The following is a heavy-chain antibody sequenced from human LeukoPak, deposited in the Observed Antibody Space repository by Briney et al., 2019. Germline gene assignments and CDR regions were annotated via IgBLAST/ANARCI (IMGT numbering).Heavy chain of an antibody. D-gene: IGHD2-2*01. J-gene: IGHJ4*02. Sequence: GGSLRLSCAASGFTFSSYAMGWVRQAPGKGLEWVSLLSASGDTTYYADSVRGRFTISRDNSENTLYLQMNSLRAEDTAVYYCAKRYCTSTSCSFFDSWGQGTLVTVSS. CDR2: LSASGDTT. V-gene: IGHV3-23*01. CDR3: AKRYCTSTSCSFFDS. CDR1: GFTFSSYA.